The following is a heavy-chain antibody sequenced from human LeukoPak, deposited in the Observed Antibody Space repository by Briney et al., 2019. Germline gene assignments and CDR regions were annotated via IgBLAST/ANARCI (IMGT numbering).Heavy chain of an antibody. CDR2: INHSGST. Sequence: ASETLSLTCAVYGGSFSGYYWSWIRQPPGKGLEWIGEINHSGSTNYNPSLKSRVTISVDTSKHQFSLKLSSVTAADTAVYYCASLAVAGTHYYYYYYMDVWGKGTTVTISS. CDR3: ASLAVAGTHYYYYYYMDV. D-gene: IGHD6-19*01. J-gene: IGHJ6*03. V-gene: IGHV4-34*01. CDR1: GGSFSGYY.